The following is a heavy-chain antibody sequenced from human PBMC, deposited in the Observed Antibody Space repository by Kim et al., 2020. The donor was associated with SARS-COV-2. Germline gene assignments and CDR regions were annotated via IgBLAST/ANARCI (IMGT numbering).Heavy chain of an antibody. D-gene: IGHD3-22*01. V-gene: IGHV3-48*03. CDR1: GFTLSGHE. CDR3: AREVHDSSGTP. CDR2: ISAYGNNI. Sequence: GGSLRLSCAASGFTLSGHEMNWVRQAPGKGLEWVSYISAYGNNIHYVDSVKGRFTISRDNAKNSLYLQMNSLRADDTAVYYCAREVHDSSGTPWGHGT. J-gene: IGHJ1*01.